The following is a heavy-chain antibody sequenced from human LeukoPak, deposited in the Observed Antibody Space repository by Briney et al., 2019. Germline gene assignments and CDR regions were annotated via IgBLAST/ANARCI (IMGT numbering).Heavy chain of an antibody. J-gene: IGHJ4*02. CDR3: AKDESSSWYHY. V-gene: IGHV3-23*01. CDR1: GFTFSSYA. D-gene: IGHD6-13*01. Sequence: QSGGSLRLSCAASGFTFSSYAMGWVRQAPGKGLEWVSAISGSGGSTYYADSVKGRFTISRDNSKNTLYLQMNSLRAEDTAVYYCAKDESSSWYHYWGQGTLVTVSS. CDR2: ISGSGGST.